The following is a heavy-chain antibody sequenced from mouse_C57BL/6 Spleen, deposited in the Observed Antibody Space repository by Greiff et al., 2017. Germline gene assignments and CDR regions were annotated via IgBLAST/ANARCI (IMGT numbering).Heavy chain of an antibody. D-gene: IGHD1-1*01. CDR1: GYTFTSYW. CDR3: ARCPYYYGSSYWYFDV. CDR2: IDPSDSYT. V-gene: IGHV1-69*01. Sequence: QVQLKQPGAELVMPGASVKLSCKASGYTFTSYWMHWVKQRPGQGLEWIGEIDPSDSYTNYNQKFKGKSTLTVDKSSSTAYMQLSSLTSEDSAVYYCARCPYYYGSSYWYFDVWGTGTTVTVAS. J-gene: IGHJ1*03.